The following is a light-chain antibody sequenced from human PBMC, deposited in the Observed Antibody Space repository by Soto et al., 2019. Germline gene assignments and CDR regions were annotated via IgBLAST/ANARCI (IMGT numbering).Light chain of an antibody. CDR1: QSVSSN. J-gene: IGKJ1*01. Sequence: EIVMTQSPATLSVSPGERATLSCRASQSVSSNLAWYQQKPGQAPRLLIYGASTRATGIPARFSGSGSGTEFTLTISSLQSEDFAVHYCQQYNNWPPWTFGKGTKVEI. CDR2: GAS. CDR3: QQYNNWPPWT. V-gene: IGKV3-15*01.